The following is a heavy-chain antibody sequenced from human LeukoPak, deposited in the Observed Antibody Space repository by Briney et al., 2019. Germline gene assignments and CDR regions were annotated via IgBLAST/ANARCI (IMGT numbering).Heavy chain of an antibody. J-gene: IGHJ5*02. CDR3: ARGADGVSSNSRGWFDP. V-gene: IGHV3-11*04. CDR2: ISRSGSTK. Sequence: GGSLRLSCAASGFTFSDYNMRWIRQAPEKGLEWVSSISRSGSTKYYADSVKGRFTISRDNARNSLYLQMNTLRAEDTAVYSCARGADGVSSNSRGWFDPWGQGTLVTVSS. CDR1: GFTFSDYN. D-gene: IGHD2-15*01.